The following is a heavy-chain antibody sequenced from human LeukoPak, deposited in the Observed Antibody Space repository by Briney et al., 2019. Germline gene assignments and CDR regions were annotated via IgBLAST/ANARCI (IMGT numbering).Heavy chain of an antibody. D-gene: IGHD3-10*01. Sequence: GGSLRLSCAASGFTVRRNYMRGVGPAPGRGRAWVSVVYRGGSTYDADSVTGRSTVSRDRSKHTPYLQMTSLRAEDTAVYYCARETGPPYYYGSGSYYNTHRYNWFDPWGQGTLVTVSS. CDR1: GFTVRRNY. CDR3: ARETGPPYYYGSGSYYNTHRYNWFDP. J-gene: IGHJ5*02. V-gene: IGHV3-66*01. CDR2: VYRGGST.